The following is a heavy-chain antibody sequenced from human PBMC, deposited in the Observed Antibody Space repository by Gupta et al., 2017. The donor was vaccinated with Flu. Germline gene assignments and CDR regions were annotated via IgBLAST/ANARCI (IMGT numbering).Heavy chain of an antibody. CDR1: GFTFSSYE. J-gene: IGHJ4*02. CDR2: ISSSGSTK. V-gene: IGHV3-48*03. CDR3: ARGAYCGGGDCYSARGTGDY. Sequence: VQVVDSGGGLVQPGGSLRLSCAASGFTFSSYEMNWVRQAPGKGLEWVSYISSSGSTKYYADSVKGRFTISRDNAENSLYLQMNSLRPEETAVYYCARGAYCGGGDCYSARGTGDYWGQGTLVTVSS. D-gene: IGHD2-15*01.